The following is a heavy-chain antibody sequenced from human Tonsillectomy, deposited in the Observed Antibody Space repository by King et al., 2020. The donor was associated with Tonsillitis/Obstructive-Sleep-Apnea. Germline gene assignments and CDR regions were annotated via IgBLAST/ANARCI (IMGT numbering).Heavy chain of an antibody. V-gene: IGHV3-53*01. CDR1: GFTVSSSY. CDR3: ARCRGNTMAQS. Sequence: EVQLVESGGGLIQPGGSLRLSCAASGFTVSSSYMTWVRQAPGKGLEWVSVIYSGANTYYADSVKGRLTISSDNSKNTLYLQMNSLRAEDTAVDYCARCRGNTMAQSWGQGTLVTVSS. CDR2: IYSGANT. D-gene: IGHD3-10*01. J-gene: IGHJ5*02.